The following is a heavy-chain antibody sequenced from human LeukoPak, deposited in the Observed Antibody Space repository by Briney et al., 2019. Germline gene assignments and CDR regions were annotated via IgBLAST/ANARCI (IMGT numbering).Heavy chain of an antibody. V-gene: IGHV3-21*01. CDR2: ISSSSSYI. J-gene: IGHJ3*02. CDR3: ARDFYDSSGYNDAFDI. CDR1: GFTFSSYS. Sequence: GGSLRLSCAASGFTFSSYSMNWVRQAPGKGLEWVSSISSSSSYIYYADSVKGRFTISRDNAKNSLYLQMNSLRAEDTAMYYCARDFYDSSGYNDAFDIWGQGTMVTVSS. D-gene: IGHD3-22*01.